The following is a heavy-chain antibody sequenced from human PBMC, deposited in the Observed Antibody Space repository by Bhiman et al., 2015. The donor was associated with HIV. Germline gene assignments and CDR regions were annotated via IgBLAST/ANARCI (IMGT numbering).Heavy chain of an antibody. J-gene: IGHJ4*02. Sequence: QVQLVESGGGVVQPGRSLRLSCAASGFTFRSYAMHWVRQAPGKGLEWVAVISYDGSNKYYADSVKGRFNTSRDNAKNSLYLQMTSLRAEDTAVYYCARGAPDGYTYLNYWGQGTLVTVSS. CDR1: GFTFRSYA. D-gene: IGHD5-24*01. V-gene: IGHV3-30*04. CDR3: ARGAPDGYTYLNY. CDR2: ISYDGSNK.